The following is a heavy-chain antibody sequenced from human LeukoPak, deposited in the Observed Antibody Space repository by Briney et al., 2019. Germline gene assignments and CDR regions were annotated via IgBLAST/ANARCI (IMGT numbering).Heavy chain of an antibody. CDR1: GYTFANYG. V-gene: IGHV1-18*01. CDR3: ARVIIGYSYGGFGFDY. CDR2: ISAYNGNT. Sequence: ASVKVSCKASGYTFANYGISWVRQAPGQGLEWMGWISAYNGNTNYAQKLQGRVTMTTDTSTSTAYMELRSLRSDDSAVYYCARVIIGYSYGGFGFDYWGQGTLVTVSS. J-gene: IGHJ4*02. D-gene: IGHD5-18*01.